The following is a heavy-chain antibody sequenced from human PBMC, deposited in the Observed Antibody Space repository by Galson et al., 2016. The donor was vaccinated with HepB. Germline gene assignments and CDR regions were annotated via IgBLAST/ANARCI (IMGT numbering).Heavy chain of an antibody. CDR2: IYYRGTT. Sequence: SETLSPTCTVSGGSVSSSSYYWGWIRQPPGKGLDWIGNIYYRGTTFYNPSLKSRVTISVDTSKNQFSLTLGTVTAADTAVYYCARPIHTSRGWFDPWGQGTLVTVSS. V-gene: IGHV4-39*01. CDR3: ARPIHTSRGWFDP. D-gene: IGHD3-10*01. CDR1: GGSVSSSSYY. J-gene: IGHJ5*02.